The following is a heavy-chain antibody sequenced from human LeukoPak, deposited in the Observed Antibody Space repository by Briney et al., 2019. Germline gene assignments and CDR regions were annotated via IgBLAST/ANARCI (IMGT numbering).Heavy chain of an antibody. D-gene: IGHD3-22*01. CDR3: ASSMEYYYDSSGYWGYYFDY. CDR1: GGTFSSYA. CDR2: IIPIFGTA. Sequence: ASVKVSCKASGGTFSSYAISWVRQAPGQGLEWMGGIIPIFGTANYAQKFQGRVTITADESTSTAYMELSSLRSEDTAVYYCASSMEYYYDSSGYWGYYFDYWGQGTLVTVSS. V-gene: IGHV1-69*13. J-gene: IGHJ4*02.